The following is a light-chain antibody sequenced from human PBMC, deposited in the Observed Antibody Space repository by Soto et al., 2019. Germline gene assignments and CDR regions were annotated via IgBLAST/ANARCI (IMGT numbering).Light chain of an antibody. Sequence: QSALTQPASVSGSPGQSITIFCTGTSSDVGGYNYVSWYQQLPGKAPKLMIYEVTKRPSGVSNRFSGSKSGNTASLTISGLQAEDEGDYYCSSYTSNTTPYVFGTGTKVTVL. CDR2: EVT. J-gene: IGLJ1*01. CDR1: SSDVGGYNY. V-gene: IGLV2-14*01. CDR3: SSYTSNTTPYV.